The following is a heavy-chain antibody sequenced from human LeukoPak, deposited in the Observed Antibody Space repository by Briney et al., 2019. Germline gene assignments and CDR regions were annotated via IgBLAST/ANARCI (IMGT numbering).Heavy chain of an antibody. Sequence: PGGSLRLSCAASGFTFDDYAMHWVRQAPGKGREWVSLISSDSGTRYYADSVKGRFTISRDNAKNSLYLQMNSLRAEDTAVYYCARAAQPGFDPWGQGTLVTVSS. CDR3: ARAAQPGFDP. J-gene: IGHJ5*02. V-gene: IGHV3-43D*04. D-gene: IGHD1-14*01. CDR2: ISSDSGTR. CDR1: GFTFDDYA.